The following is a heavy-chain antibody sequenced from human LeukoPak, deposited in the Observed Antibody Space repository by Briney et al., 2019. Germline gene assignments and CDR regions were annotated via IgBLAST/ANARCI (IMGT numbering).Heavy chain of an antibody. CDR3: AREGGFYRPLDY. CDR2: IYYSGST. CDR1: GGSISNYY. V-gene: IGHV4-59*12. D-gene: IGHD6-25*01. Sequence: SETLSLTCTVSGGSISNYYWSWIRQPPGKGLEWIGYIYYSGSTNYNPSLKSRVTISVDTSKNQFSLKLTSVTAADTAVYYCAREGGFYRPLDYSGQGTLVTVSS. J-gene: IGHJ4*02.